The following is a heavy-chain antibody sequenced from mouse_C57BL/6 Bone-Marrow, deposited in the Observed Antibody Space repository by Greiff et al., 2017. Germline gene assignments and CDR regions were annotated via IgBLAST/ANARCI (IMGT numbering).Heavy chain of an antibody. V-gene: IGHV1-50*01. Sequence: QVQLKQPGAELVKPGASVKLSCKASGYTFTSYWMQWVKQRPGQGLEWIGEIDPSDSYTNYNQKFKGKATLTVDTSSSTAYMQLSSLTSEDSAVYYCAINYGSSFFYAMDYWGQGTSVTVSS. D-gene: IGHD1-1*01. J-gene: IGHJ4*01. CDR1: GYTFTSYW. CDR2: IDPSDSYT. CDR3: AINYGSSFFYAMDY.